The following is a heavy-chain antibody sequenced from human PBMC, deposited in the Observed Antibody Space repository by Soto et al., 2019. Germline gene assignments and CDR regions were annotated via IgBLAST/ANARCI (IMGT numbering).Heavy chain of an antibody. CDR1: GGSISSSGYY. CDR2: ISYSGST. CDR3: ASPSQLVAFDI. D-gene: IGHD2-15*01. V-gene: IGHV4-39*01. J-gene: IGHJ3*02. Sequence: QLQLQESGPGLVKPSETLSLTCTVSGGSISSSGYYWGWIRQSPGKGLEWIGSISYSGSTYYNPSLKSRVTMSVDTSKNQFSLKLSYVTAADTAVYYCASPSQLVAFDIWGQGTLVTVSS.